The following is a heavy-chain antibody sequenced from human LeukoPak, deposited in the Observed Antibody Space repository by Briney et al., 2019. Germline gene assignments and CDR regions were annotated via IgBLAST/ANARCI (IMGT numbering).Heavy chain of an antibody. CDR2: INSDGSST. D-gene: IGHD6-19*01. CDR1: GFTFSSYG. CDR3: ARAPYSSGYYYYMDV. Sequence: GGSLRLSCAASGFTFSSYGMHWVRQAPGKGLVWVARINSDGSSTSYADSVKGRFTISRDNAKNTLYLQMNSLRAEDTAVYYCARAPYSSGYYYYMDVWGKGTTVTVSS. V-gene: IGHV3-74*01. J-gene: IGHJ6*03.